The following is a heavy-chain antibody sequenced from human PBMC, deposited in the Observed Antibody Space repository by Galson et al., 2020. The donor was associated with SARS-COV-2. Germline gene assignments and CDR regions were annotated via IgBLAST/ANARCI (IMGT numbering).Heavy chain of an antibody. D-gene: IGHD3-3*01. CDR3: ARVVTIFGVGTGMYYYYMDV. CDR1: GGTFSSYA. Sequence: SVKVSCKASGGTFSSYAISWVRQAPGQGLEWMGGIIPILGIANYAQKFQGRVTITADKSTSTAYMELSSLRSEDTAVYYCARVVTIFGVGTGMYYYYMDVWGKGTTGTVS. V-gene: IGHV1-69*10. CDR2: IIPILGIA. J-gene: IGHJ6*03.